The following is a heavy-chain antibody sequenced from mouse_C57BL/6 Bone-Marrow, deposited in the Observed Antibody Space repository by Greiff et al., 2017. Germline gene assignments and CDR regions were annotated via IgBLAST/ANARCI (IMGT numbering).Heavy chain of an antibody. Sequence: DVKLEESGGGLVQPGGSMKLSCAASGFTFSDAWMDWVSQSPEKGLEWVAEIRNKANNHATYYAESVKGRFTISRDDSKSSVYLQMNSLRAEDTGIYYCTRGHYAMDYWGQGTSVTVSS. CDR1: GFTFSDAW. J-gene: IGHJ4*01. CDR2: IRNKANNHAT. V-gene: IGHV6-6*01. CDR3: TRGHYAMDY.